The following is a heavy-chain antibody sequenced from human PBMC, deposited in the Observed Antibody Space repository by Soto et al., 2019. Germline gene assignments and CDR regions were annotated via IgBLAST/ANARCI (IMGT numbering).Heavy chain of an antibody. Sequence: ETLSLTCAVYGGFVSSGSYYWSWIRQPPGKGLEWIGEMSHSGGTHFNPSLKSRVTISVDTSKNQFSLNIYSVTAADTALYYCARVERGTVTTVVDAFDIWGPGTMVTVPS. CDR2: MSHSGGT. J-gene: IGHJ3*02. V-gene: IGHV4-61*01. D-gene: IGHD1-1*01. CDR1: GGFVSSGSYY. CDR3: ARVERGTVTTVVDAFDI.